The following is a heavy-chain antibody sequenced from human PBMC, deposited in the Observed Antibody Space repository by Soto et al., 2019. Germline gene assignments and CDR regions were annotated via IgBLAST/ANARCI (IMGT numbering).Heavy chain of an antibody. D-gene: IGHD1-26*01. V-gene: IGHV4-59*01. CDR1: GDSISPYS. CDR3: AREKGGDYFDY. CDR2: IYYSGST. J-gene: IGHJ4*02. Sequence: QVQLQESGPGLVKPSETLSLTCTVSGDSISPYSWSWIRQPPGKGLEWIGYIYYSGSTNYNPSLKSRLTISVDTSKNQISLKLSSVTAADTAVYYCAREKGGDYFDYWGQGTLVTVSS.